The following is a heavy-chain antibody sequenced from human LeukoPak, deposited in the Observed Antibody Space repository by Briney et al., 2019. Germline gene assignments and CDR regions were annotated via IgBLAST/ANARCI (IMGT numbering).Heavy chain of an antibody. CDR2: IYYSGST. CDR3: AVLLGGFDY. J-gene: IGHJ4*02. CDR1: GGSISSSSYY. V-gene: IGHV4-39*07. Sequence: SETLSLTCTVSGGSISSSSYYWGWIRQPPGKGLEWIGSIYYSGSTYYNSSLKSRVTISVDTSKNQFSQKLSSVTAADTAVYYCAVLLGGFDYWDQGTLVTVSS. D-gene: IGHD3-10*01.